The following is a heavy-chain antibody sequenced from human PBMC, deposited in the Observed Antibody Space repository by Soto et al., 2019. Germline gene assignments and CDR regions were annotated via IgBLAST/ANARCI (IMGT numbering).Heavy chain of an antibody. Sequence: ASVNVSCNASGYTFTSYGISWVRQAPGQGLEWMGWISTYNGNTNYAQKLQGRVTMTTDTSTSTAYMELRSLRSDDTAVYYCASATSSSTAYGMDVWGQGTTVTVSS. CDR3: ASATSSSTAYGMDV. CDR1: GYTFTSYG. D-gene: IGHD2-2*01. CDR2: ISTYNGNT. V-gene: IGHV1-18*04. J-gene: IGHJ6*02.